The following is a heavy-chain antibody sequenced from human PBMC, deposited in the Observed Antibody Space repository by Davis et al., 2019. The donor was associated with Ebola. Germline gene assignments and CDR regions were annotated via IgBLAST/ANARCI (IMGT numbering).Heavy chain of an antibody. CDR3: ARVRVAGTRVWVYYYGMDI. D-gene: IGHD6-19*01. Sequence: SQTLSLTCAISGDSVSSNSAAWNWIRQSPSRGLEWLGRTYYRSKWYNDYAVSVKSRITINPDTSKNQFSLKLSSVTAADTAVYYCARVRVAGTRVWVYYYGMDIWGQGTTVTVSS. J-gene: IGHJ6*02. V-gene: IGHV6-1*01. CDR2: TYYRSKWYN. CDR1: GDSVSSNSAA.